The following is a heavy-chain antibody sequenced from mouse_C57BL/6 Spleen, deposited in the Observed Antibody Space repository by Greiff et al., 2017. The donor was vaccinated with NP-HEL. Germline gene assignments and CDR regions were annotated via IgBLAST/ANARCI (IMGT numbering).Heavy chain of an antibody. V-gene: IGHV1-42*01. D-gene: IGHD3-2*02. J-gene: IGHJ4*01. CDR3: ARGAQARIAMDY. Sequence: VQLQQSGPELVKPGASVKISCKASGYSFTGYYMNWVKQSPEKSLEWIGEINPSTGGTTYNQKFKAKATLTVDKSSSTAYMQLKSLTSEDSAVYYCARGAQARIAMDYWGQGTSVTVSS. CDR2: INPSTGGT. CDR1: GYSFTGYY.